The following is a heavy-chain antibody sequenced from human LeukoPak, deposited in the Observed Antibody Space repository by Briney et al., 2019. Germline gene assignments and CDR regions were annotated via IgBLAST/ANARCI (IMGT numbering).Heavy chain of an antibody. CDR1: GFTFSDYY. CDR2: ISSSGSTI. D-gene: IGHD1-26*01. V-gene: IGHV3-11*01. J-gene: IGHJ4*02. Sequence: GGSLRLSCAASGFTFSDYYMSWIRQAPGKGLEWVSYISSSGSTIYYADSVKGRFTISRDNAENSLYLQMNSLRAEDTAVYYCARVPIPPPTGSRLTSGRYYFDYWGQGTLVTVSS. CDR3: ARVPIPPPTGSRLTSGRYYFDY.